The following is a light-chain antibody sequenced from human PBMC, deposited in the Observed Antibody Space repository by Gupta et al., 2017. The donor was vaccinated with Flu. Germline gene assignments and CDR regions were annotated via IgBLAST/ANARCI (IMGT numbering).Light chain of an antibody. Sequence: QSALTQPASVVCSPGQSITISCTATSSDVVSYNLVSGYQQHPGKAPKLMIYEGSKRPSGVSNRFSGSKSGNTASLTISGLQAEDEADYYCCSYAGSSTFHYVFGTGTKVTVL. CDR3: CSYAGSSTFHYV. V-gene: IGLV2-23*03. J-gene: IGLJ1*01. CDR1: SSDVVSYNL. CDR2: EGS.